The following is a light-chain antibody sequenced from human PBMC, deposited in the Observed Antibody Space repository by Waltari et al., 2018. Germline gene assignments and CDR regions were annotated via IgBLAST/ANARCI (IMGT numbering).Light chain of an antibody. V-gene: IGKV3-15*01. J-gene: IGKJ5*01. CDR1: QSVSSN. CDR3: QQYCTIPIT. Sequence: ETLMTQSPATLSVSPGERATLSCRASQSVSSNLAWYQQKPGQAPRPLIYGASTRATGIPARFSGSGSGTEFTLTISSLQSEDFAVYYCQQYCTIPITFGQGTRLEIK. CDR2: GAS.